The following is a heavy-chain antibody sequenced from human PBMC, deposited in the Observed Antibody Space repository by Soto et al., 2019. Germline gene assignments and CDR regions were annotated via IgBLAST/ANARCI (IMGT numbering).Heavy chain of an antibody. J-gene: IGHJ4*02. CDR3: ARGGPHLRFFEWAQGDYFDY. D-gene: IGHD3-3*01. CDR1: GGSFSGYY. CDR2: INHSGST. V-gene: IGHV4-34*01. Sequence: SETLSLTCAVYGGSFSGYYWSWIRQPPGKGLEWIGEINHSGSTNYNPSLKSRVTISVDTSKNQFSLKLSSVTAADTAVYYCARGGPHLRFFEWAQGDYFDYWGQGTLVTVSS.